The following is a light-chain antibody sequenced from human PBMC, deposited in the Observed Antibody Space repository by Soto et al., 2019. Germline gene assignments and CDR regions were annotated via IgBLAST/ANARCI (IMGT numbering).Light chain of an antibody. Sequence: EIVITQSPATLSVSPGERATLSCRASQTVRNNYLAWYQQKTGQAPRLLIYGASSRATGIPDRFSGSGSGTDFTLTISRLEPEDFAVYYCQQYDSSLWTFGQGTKV. CDR1: QTVRNNY. CDR2: GAS. J-gene: IGKJ1*01. CDR3: QQYDSSLWT. V-gene: IGKV3-20*01.